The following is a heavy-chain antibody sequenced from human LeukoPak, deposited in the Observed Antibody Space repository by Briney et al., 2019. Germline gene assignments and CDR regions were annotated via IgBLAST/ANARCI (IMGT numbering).Heavy chain of an antibody. Sequence: GRSLRLSCAASGFTFSSYGMHWVRQAPGKGLEWVAVISYDGSNKHYADSVKGRFTISRDNSKNTLYLQMNSLRAEDTAVYYCAKEGLSDWGQGTLVTVSS. CDR3: AKEGLSD. D-gene: IGHD5/OR15-5a*01. CDR2: ISYDGSNK. J-gene: IGHJ4*02. V-gene: IGHV3-30*18. CDR1: GFTFSSYG.